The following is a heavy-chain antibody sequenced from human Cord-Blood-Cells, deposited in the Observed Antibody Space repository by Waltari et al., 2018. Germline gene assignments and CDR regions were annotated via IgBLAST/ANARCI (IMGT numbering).Heavy chain of an antibody. CDR2: IYYSGST. V-gene: IGHV4-39*01. CDR1: GGSISSSSYY. J-gene: IGHJ4*02. CDR3: ARGAVAGTVFDY. D-gene: IGHD6-19*01. Sequence: QLQLQESGPGLVKPSETLSLTCTVSGGSISSSSYYWGWIRQPPGKGLVWIGSIYYSGSTYYNPSLKSRVTISVDTSKNQFSLKLSSVTAADTAVYYCARGAVAGTVFDYWGQGTLVTVSS.